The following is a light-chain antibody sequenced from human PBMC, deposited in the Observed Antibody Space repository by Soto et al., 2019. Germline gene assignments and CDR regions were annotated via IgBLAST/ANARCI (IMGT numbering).Light chain of an antibody. Sequence: QAVVAQEPSLTVSPGWTVTLTCGSSTGAVTNGHYPYWFQQKPGQAPRTLIYDTTNRHSWTPARFSGSLLGGKAALTLSGAQPEDEAEYYCLLSYNGNYVFGNGTKVTV. CDR2: DTT. CDR1: TGAVTNGHY. CDR3: LLSYNGNYV. J-gene: IGLJ1*01. V-gene: IGLV7-46*01.